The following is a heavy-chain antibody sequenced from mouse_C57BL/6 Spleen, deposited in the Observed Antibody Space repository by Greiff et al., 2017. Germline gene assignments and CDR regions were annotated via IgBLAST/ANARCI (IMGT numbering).Heavy chain of an antibody. CDR1: GYSFTGYY. V-gene: IGHV1-42*01. CDR3: ARRYGRSYDYFDD. Sequence: EVQLQQSGPELVKPGASVKISCTASGYSFTGYYMNWVKQSPEKSLEWIGEINPSTGGTTYNQKFKAKATLTVDKSSSTAYMQLKSLTSEDSAVYYCARRYGRSYDYFDDWGQGTTRTVSS. D-gene: IGHD1-1*01. J-gene: IGHJ2*01. CDR2: INPSTGGT.